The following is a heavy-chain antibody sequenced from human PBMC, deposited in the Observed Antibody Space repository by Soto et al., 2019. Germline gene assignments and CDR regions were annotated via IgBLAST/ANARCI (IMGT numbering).Heavy chain of an antibody. D-gene: IGHD6-6*01. V-gene: IGHV3-30-3*01. CDR1: GFTFSQYA. CDR2: ILYDGTIE. J-gene: IGHJ5*02. CDR3: AREASVAALNWFDP. Sequence: LRLSCAASGFTFSQYALNWVRQAPGKGLEWVAVILYDGTIEHYADSVKGRFTVSRDNSKNTVYLQMDSLTPEDTGVYYCAREASVAALNWFDPWGQGTLVTVSS.